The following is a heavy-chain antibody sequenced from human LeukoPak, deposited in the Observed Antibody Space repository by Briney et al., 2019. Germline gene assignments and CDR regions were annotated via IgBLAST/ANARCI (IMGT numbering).Heavy chain of an antibody. CDR2: INPNSGGT. CDR3: ARATDYYDSSGLIDN. Sequence: ASVKVSCKASGYTFTGYYMHWVRQAPGQGLEWMGWINPNSGGTNYAQKFQGRVTMTRDTSISTAYMELSRLRSDDTAVYYCARATDYYDSSGLIDNWGQGTLVTVSS. D-gene: IGHD3-22*01. J-gene: IGHJ4*02. CDR1: GYTFTGYY. V-gene: IGHV1-2*02.